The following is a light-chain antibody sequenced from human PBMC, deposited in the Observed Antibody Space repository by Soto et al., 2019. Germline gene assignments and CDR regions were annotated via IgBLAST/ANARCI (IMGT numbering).Light chain of an antibody. J-gene: IGKJ1*01. CDR1: QSVSSN. V-gene: IGKV3-15*01. CDR3: QQYNNWPQT. CDR2: GAS. Sequence: EIVMTQSPATLSVSPGERATLSCRASQSVSSNLAWYQQKPGQAPRLLIYGASTRATGIPAGFSGSGSGTEFTLTISSPQSEDLAVYYCQQYNNWPQTFGQGTKVEIK.